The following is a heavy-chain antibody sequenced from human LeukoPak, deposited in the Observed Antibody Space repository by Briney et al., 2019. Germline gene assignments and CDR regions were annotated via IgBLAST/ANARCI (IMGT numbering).Heavy chain of an antibody. CDR1: GYTFTSYD. CDR3: ARLPYYYDSSGYPYYYYYYGMDV. Sequence: ASVKVSCKASGYTFTSYDINSVRQATGQGLEWMGWMNPNSGNTGYAQKFQGRVTMTRNTSISTAYMELSSLRSEDTAVYYCARLPYYYDSSGYPYYYYYYGMDVWGQGTTVTVSS. D-gene: IGHD3-22*01. V-gene: IGHV1-8*01. J-gene: IGHJ6*02. CDR2: MNPNSGNT.